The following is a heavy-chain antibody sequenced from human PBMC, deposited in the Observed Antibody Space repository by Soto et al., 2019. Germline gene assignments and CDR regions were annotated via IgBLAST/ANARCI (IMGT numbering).Heavy chain of an antibody. CDR3: ARQRAERITIFGVVRGWFDP. J-gene: IGHJ5*02. Sequence: PSETLSLTCTVSGGSISSYYWSWIRQPPGKGLEWTGYIYYSGSTNYNPSLKSRVTISVDTSKNQFSLKLSSVTAADTAVYYCARQRAERITIFGVVRGWFDPWGQGTLVTVSS. CDR2: IYYSGST. CDR1: GGSISSYY. V-gene: IGHV4-59*08. D-gene: IGHD3-3*01.